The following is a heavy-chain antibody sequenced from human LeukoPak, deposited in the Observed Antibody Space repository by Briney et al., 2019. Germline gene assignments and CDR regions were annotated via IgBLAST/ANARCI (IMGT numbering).Heavy chain of an antibody. CDR2: ISSSSSTI. Sequence: PGGSLRLSCAASGFTFSSYSMNWVRQAPGKGLEWVSYISSSSSTIYYADSVKGRFTISRDNAKNSLYLQMNSLRAEDTAVYYCARDQAEYSSSWYAHLAENDAFDIWGQGTMVTVSS. D-gene: IGHD6-13*01. CDR3: ARDQAEYSSSWYAHLAENDAFDI. CDR1: GFTFSSYS. J-gene: IGHJ3*02. V-gene: IGHV3-48*01.